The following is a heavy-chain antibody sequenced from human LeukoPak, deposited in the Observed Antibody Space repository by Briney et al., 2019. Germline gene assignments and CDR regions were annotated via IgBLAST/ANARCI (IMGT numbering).Heavy chain of an antibody. J-gene: IGHJ6*02. V-gene: IGHV1-69*13. D-gene: IGHD2-2*01. CDR3: ASGLVVPAAINYYYYGMDV. Sequence: SVKVSCKASGGTFSSYAISWVRQAPGQGLEWMGGIIPIFGTANYAQKFQGRVTITADESTSTAYMELSGLRSEDTAVYYCASGLVVPAAINYYYYGMDVWGQGTTVTVSS. CDR1: GGTFSSYA. CDR2: IIPIFGTA.